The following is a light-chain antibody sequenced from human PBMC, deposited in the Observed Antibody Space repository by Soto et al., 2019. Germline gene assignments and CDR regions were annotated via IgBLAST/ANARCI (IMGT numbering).Light chain of an antibody. J-gene: IGKJ4*01. CDR3: QQRSNWPLT. V-gene: IGKV3-11*01. CDR1: QSVSNY. Sequence: EIVLNQSPATLSVSPGERATLSCRASQSVSNYLAWYQQKPGQPPRLLIYDTSNRATDIPARFSGSGSGTDFTLTISSLEPEDFAVYYCQQRSNWPLTFGGGTKVDIK. CDR2: DTS.